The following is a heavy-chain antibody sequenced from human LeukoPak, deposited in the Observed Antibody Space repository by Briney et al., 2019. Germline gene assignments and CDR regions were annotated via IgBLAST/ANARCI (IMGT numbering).Heavy chain of an antibody. V-gene: IGHV4-59*08. Sequence: SETLSLTCTVSGGSISSYSWNWIRQPPGKGLEWIGYIYSSGSTKSNSSLRSRVAISVDTSKNQFSLRLSSVTAADTAVYYCARRGVTTYYYDSNVPMTDAFDVWGQGTMVTVSS. CDR2: IYSSGST. CDR1: GGSISSYS. D-gene: IGHD3-22*01. J-gene: IGHJ3*01. CDR3: ARRGVTTYYYDSNVPMTDAFDV.